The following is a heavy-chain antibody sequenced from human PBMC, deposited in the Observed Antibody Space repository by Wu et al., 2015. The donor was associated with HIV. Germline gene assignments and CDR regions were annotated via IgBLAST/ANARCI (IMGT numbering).Heavy chain of an antibody. D-gene: IGHD6-19*01. V-gene: IGHV1-18*01. CDR1: GYTFTSYG. CDR3: ARVWSVVPAAIAGYSSGWLDY. CDR2: ISAYNGNT. J-gene: IGHJ4*02. Sequence: QVQLVQSGAEVKKPGASVKVSCKASGYTFTSYGISWVRQAPGQGLEWMGWISAYNGNTNYAQKLQGRVTMTTDTSTSTAYMELRSLRSDDTAVYYCARVWSVVPAAIAGYSSGWLDYWGQGTLVTVSS.